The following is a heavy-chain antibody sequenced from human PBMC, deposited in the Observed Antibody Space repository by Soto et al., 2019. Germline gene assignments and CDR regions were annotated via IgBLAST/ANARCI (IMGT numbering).Heavy chain of an antibody. V-gene: IGHV2-70*01. J-gene: IGHJ4*02. CDR1: GFSLTTRSMC. Sequence: ASGPYAGEPTQTLTLTCTLSGFSLTTRSMCVSWIRQSPGKALEWLALIDWDGDTYYSTSLKTRLTISRDTSTNQVVLTMTNLDPADTATYFCARSLNYDFWTGYFFDFWGQGALVTVSS. CDR3: ARSLNYDFWTGYFFDF. CDR2: IDWDGDT. D-gene: IGHD3-3*01.